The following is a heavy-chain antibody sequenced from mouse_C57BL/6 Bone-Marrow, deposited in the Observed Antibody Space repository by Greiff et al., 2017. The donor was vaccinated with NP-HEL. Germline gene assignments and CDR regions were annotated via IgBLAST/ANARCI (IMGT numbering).Heavy chain of an antibody. CDR1: GFTFSDYG. CDR3: ARHPGMDY. CDR2: ISNLAYSI. Sequence: VQLKESGGGLVQPGGSLKLSCAASGFTFSDYGMAWVRQAPRKGPEWVAFISNLAYSIYYADTVTGRFTISRANAKNTLYLEMSSLRSEDTAMYYCARHPGMDYWGQGTSVTVSS. V-gene: IGHV5-15*01. J-gene: IGHJ4*01.